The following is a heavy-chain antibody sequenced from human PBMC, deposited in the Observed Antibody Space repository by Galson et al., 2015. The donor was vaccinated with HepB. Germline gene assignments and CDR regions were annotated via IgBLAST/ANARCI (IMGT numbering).Heavy chain of an antibody. CDR3: ARSFLVVEAAKGAFDI. Sequence: PALVKPTQTLTLTCTFSGFSLSTSGMCVSWIRQPPGKALEWLARIDWDDDKYYSTSLKTRLTISKDTSKNQVVLTMTNMDPVDTATYYCARSFLVVEAAKGAFDIWGQGTMVTVSS. CDR2: IDWDDDK. D-gene: IGHD2-2*01. V-gene: IGHV2-70*11. J-gene: IGHJ3*02. CDR1: GFSLSTSGMC.